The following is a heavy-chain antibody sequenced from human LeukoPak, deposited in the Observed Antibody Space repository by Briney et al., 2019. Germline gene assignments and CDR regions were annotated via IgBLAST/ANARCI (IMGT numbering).Heavy chain of an antibody. Sequence: GASVKVSCKASGYTFTSYGISWVRQAPGQGVEGMGWISAYNGNTNYAQKLHGRVTMTTDTSTSTAYMELRSLRSDDTAVYYCATIAAADPEFDYWGQGTLVTVSS. CDR1: GYTFTSYG. V-gene: IGHV1-18*01. D-gene: IGHD6-13*01. CDR2: ISAYNGNT. J-gene: IGHJ4*02. CDR3: ATIAAADPEFDY.